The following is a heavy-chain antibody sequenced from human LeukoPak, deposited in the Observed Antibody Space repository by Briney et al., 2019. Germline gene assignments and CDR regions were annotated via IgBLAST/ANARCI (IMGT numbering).Heavy chain of an antibody. CDR2: IYYSGST. CDR3: ARATYDSSGITTCWFDP. CDR1: GGSISSYY. Sequence: SETLSLTCTVSGGSISSYYWSWIRQPPGKGLAWIGYIYYSGSTNYNPSLKSRVTISVDTSKNQFSLKLSSVTAADTAVYYCARATYDSSGITTCWFDPWGQGTLVTVSS. J-gene: IGHJ5*02. V-gene: IGHV4-59*01. D-gene: IGHD3-22*01.